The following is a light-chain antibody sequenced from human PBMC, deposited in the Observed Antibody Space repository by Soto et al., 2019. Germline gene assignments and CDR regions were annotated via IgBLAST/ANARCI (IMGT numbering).Light chain of an antibody. CDR3: QKYDNWPFT. J-gene: IGKJ3*01. CDR2: GAS. V-gene: IGKV3-15*01. Sequence: EIVMTQSPATLSVSPGERATLSCRASQSVSSNLAWYQQKPGQAPRLLIYGASTRATGIPARFSGSGSGTEFTLTISSLQSGDISVYYCQKYDNWPFTFGPGTKVDIK. CDR1: QSVSSN.